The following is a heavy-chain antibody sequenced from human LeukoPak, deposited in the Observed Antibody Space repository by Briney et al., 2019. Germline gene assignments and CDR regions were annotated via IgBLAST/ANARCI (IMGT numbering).Heavy chain of an antibody. V-gene: IGHV1-2*02. Sequence: GASVKVSCKTSGYAFTDYYLHWVRQAPGQGLEWMGWINPNSGGTSSAKKFQGRFTMTRDTSITTVYMEVAWLTSEDTAIYYCARADRLDGAPYLIGPWGQGTLVTVSS. J-gene: IGHJ5*02. CDR3: ARADRLDGAPYLIGP. CDR2: INPNSGGT. CDR1: GYAFTDYY. D-gene: IGHD2-21*01.